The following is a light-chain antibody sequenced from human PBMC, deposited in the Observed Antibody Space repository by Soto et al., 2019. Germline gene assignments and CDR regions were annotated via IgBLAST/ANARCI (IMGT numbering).Light chain of an antibody. CDR2: EVT. J-gene: IGLJ2*01. Sequence: QSVLTQPASVYGSPGQSITISCTGSISDVGGFDFVSWYQQEPGKAPKLMIYEVTYRPSGVSDRFSGSKSGNTASLTISGLQPEDEAYYYCSSYTITSTLVVFGGGTKVTVL. CDR3: SSYTITSTLVV. CDR1: ISDVGGFDF. V-gene: IGLV2-14*01.